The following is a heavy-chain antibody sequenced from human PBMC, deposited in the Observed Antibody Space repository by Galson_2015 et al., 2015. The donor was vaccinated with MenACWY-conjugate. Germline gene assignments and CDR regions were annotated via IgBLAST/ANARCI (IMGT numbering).Heavy chain of an antibody. CDR2: ISASGGTT. V-gene: IGHV3-23*01. Sequence: SLRLSCAASGFTFSNYAMSWVRQVPGKGLEWVSGISASGGTTSYADSVQGRFTISRDNSKNTLYLQMNSLRAEDTAVYYCAKDARRYCSAGSGYSEPLDYSGPGTLVTVSS. CDR1: GFTFSNYA. CDR3: AKDARRYCSAGSGYSEPLDY. D-gene: IGHD2-15*01. J-gene: IGHJ4*01.